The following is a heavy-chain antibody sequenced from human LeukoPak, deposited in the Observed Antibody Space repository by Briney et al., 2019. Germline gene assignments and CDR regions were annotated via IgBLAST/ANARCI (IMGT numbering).Heavy chain of an antibody. CDR3: ARVEDWNYWFDP. CDR2: INPNSGGT. Sequence: ASVKVSCKASGYTFTGYYMHWVRQAPGQGLEWMGWINPNSGGTNYAQKFQSRVTMTRDTSISTAYMELSRLRSDDTAVYYCARVEDWNYWFDPWGQGTLVTVSS. V-gene: IGHV1-2*02. CDR1: GYTFTGYY. D-gene: IGHD1-7*01. J-gene: IGHJ5*02.